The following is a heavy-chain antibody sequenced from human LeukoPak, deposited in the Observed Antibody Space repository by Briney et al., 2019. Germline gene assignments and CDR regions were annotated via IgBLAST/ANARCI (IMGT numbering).Heavy chain of an antibody. Sequence: PGGSLRLSCAASGFKFDDYGMSWVRQAPGKGLEGVCDINWNGAWTGYADSVKGRFTISRDNAKNSLYLQMNSLRAEDTALYYCAGYYYDSSRGFDIWGQGTLVTVSA. D-gene: IGHD3-22*01. CDR3: AGYYYDSSRGFDI. J-gene: IGHJ5*02. CDR1: GFKFDDYG. CDR2: INWNGAWT. V-gene: IGHV3-20*04.